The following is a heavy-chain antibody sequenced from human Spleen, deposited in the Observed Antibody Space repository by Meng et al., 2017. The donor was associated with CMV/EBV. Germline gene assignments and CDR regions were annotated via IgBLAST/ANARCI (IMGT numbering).Heavy chain of an antibody. Sequence: GGSLRLSCAASGFAFSNYWITWVRQAPGKGLEWVGNVKPDGTENQYADSVKGRFTISRDNSKNSAYLHMNSVRAEDTAVYYCAKVRRDYYDSSGVDYWGQGTLVTVSS. CDR3: AKVRRDYYDSSGVDY. CDR1: GFAFSNYW. J-gene: IGHJ4*02. V-gene: IGHV3-7*01. CDR2: VKPDGTEN. D-gene: IGHD3-22*01.